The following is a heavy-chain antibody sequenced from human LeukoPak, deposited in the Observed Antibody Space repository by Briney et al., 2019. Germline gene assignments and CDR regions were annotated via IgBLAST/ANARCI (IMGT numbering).Heavy chain of an antibody. Sequence: SETLSLTCAVHGGSFRGHYCSWVRQPPGKGGEWMGEIRHTGSTNYNPSLKSRATTSGDTSKNQFSLKLSTVTAADTAVYYCVGYYYGSGSYHNYHNFDYWGEGTLVSVSS. CDR3: VGYYYGSGSYHNYHNFDY. J-gene: IGHJ4*02. V-gene: IGHV4-34*01. CDR1: GGSFRGHY. CDR2: IRHTGST. D-gene: IGHD3-10*01.